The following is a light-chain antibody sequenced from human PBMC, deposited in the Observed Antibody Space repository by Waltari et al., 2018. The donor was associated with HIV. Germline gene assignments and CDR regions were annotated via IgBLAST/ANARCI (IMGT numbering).Light chain of an antibody. V-gene: IGLV3-19*01. Sequence: SSELTQDPTVSVALGQTVRITCRGDSLRIYSASWYQQKPGQAPLLVIFGKNNRPSRIPDRFSGSSSANTASLIITETQAEDEADYYCHSRVNSGDLLVFGGGTKLTVL. CDR2: GKN. CDR1: SLRIYS. J-gene: IGLJ3*02. CDR3: HSRVNSGDLLV.